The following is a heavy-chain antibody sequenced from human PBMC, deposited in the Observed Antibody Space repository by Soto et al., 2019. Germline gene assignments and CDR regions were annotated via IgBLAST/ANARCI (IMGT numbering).Heavy chain of an antibody. Sequence: QVQLQQWGAGLLKPSETLSLTCAVYGGSFSGYYWSWIRQPPGKGLEWIGEINHSGSTNYNPSLKSRVTISVDTSKNQFSLQPSSVTAADTAVYCCASRRRGYALDYWGQGTLVTASS. CDR2: INHSGST. D-gene: IGHD5-12*01. J-gene: IGHJ4*02. V-gene: IGHV4-34*01. CDR3: ASRRRGYALDY. CDR1: GGSFSGYY.